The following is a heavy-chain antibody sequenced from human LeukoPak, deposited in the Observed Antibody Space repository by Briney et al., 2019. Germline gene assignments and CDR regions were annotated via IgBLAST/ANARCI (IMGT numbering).Heavy chain of an antibody. CDR3: ARGPWSYFGY. Sequence: GSVNVSCKASRYTFTGYYVHWVRQAPGQGLEWMGWINPNSGGTNYAQKFQGRVTMTRDTSTSTVYMELSSLRSEDTAVYFCARGPWSYFGYWGQGTLVTVSS. D-gene: IGHD3-3*01. CDR1: RYTFTGYY. V-gene: IGHV1-2*02. CDR2: INPNSGGT. J-gene: IGHJ4*02.